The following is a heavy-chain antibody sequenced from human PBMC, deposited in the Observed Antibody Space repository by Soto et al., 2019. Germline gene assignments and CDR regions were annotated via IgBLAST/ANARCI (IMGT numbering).Heavy chain of an antibody. V-gene: IGHV4-30-4*01. J-gene: IGHJ4*02. CDR3: ARGPSGDKVDS. D-gene: IGHD7-27*01. Sequence: SETLSLTCTVSSGSISTVDYWWSWIRQSPDMGLEWIGHIYDGGRTYNNPSLESRVTMSVDTSKSQLSLTLSSVSAADTAVYYCARGPSGDKVDSWGQGTLVTVSS. CDR1: SGSISTVDYW. CDR2: IYDGGRT.